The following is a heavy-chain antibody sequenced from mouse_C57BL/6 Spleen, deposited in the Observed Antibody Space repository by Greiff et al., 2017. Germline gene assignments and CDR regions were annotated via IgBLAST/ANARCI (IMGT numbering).Heavy chain of an antibody. J-gene: IGHJ4*01. CDR3: ARRGDGSSRYAMDY. V-gene: IGHV1-18*01. D-gene: IGHD1-1*01. CDR2: INPNNGGT. Sequence: VQLQQSGPELVKPGASVKIPCKASGYTFTDYNMDWVKQSHGKSLEWIGDINPNNGGTIYNQKFKGKATLTVDKSSSTAYMELRSLTSEDTAVYYWARRGDGSSRYAMDYWGQGTSVTVSS. CDR1: GYTFTDYN.